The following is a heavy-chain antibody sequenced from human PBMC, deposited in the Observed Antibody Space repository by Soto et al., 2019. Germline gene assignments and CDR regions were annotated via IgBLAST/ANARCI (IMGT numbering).Heavy chain of an antibody. CDR3: ARLGDCSSTSCQDYYYYGMDV. CDR2: TYYRSKWYN. V-gene: IGHV6-1*01. D-gene: IGHD2-2*01. J-gene: IGHJ6*02. CDR1: GDSVSSNSAA. Sequence: SQTLSLTCAISGDSVSSNSAAWNWIRQSPSRGLEWLGRTYYRSKWYNDYAVSVKSRITINPDTSKNQFSLQLNSVTPEDTAVYYCARLGDCSSTSCQDYYYYGMDVWGQGTTVTVS.